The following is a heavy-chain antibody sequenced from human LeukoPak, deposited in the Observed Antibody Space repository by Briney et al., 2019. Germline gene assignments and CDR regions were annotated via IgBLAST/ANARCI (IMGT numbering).Heavy chain of an antibody. D-gene: IGHD2-2*01. Sequence: ASVKVSCKVSGYTLTELSMHWVRQAPGKGLEWMGGFDPEDGETIYAQKFQGRVTMTEDTSTDTAYMELSSLRSEDTAVYYCAREGGRYCSTTSCYGNPYFDYWGQGTLVTVSS. CDR1: GYTLTELS. J-gene: IGHJ4*02. V-gene: IGHV1-24*01. CDR2: FDPEDGET. CDR3: AREGGRYCSTTSCYGNPYFDY.